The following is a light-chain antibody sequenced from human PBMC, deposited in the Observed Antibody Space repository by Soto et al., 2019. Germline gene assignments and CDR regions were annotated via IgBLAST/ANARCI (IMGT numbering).Light chain of an antibody. CDR1: RSNIGSYY. CDR3: SSWDDSLSGPV. CDR2: RNN. V-gene: IGLV1-47*01. J-gene: IGLJ2*01. Sequence: QSVLTQPPSASGTPGQRVTISCSGSRSNIGSYYVYWYQQFPGTAPKLLIYRNNQRPSGVPDRFSGSKSGTSASLAISGLRSEDEADYYCSSWDDSLSGPVFGGGTKLTVL.